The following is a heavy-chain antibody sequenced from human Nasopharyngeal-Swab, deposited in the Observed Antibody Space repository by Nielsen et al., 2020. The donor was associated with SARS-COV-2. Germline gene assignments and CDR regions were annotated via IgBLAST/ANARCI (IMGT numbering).Heavy chain of an antibody. D-gene: IGHD6-6*01. CDR2: ISYDGSNK. CDR3: AKDQYSNSPGAFDY. Sequence: GESLKISCAASGFTFSSYGMHWVRQAPGKGLEWVAVISYDGSNKYYADSVKGRFTISRDNSKNTLYLQMNSLRAEDTAVYYCAKDQYSNSPGAFDYWGQGTLVTVSS. J-gene: IGHJ4*02. V-gene: IGHV3-30*18. CDR1: GFTFSSYG.